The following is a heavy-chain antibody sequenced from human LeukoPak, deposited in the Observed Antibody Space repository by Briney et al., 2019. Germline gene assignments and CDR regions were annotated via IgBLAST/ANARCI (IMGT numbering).Heavy chain of an antibody. CDR3: ARVTLSEIVVFDI. Sequence: ASVKVSCKASGYTFTSYAITWVRQAPGQGLEWMGWISSYNGNTNYAQKLQGRVTITTETSTSTAYMELRSLRSDDTAVYYCARVTLSEIVVFDIWGQGTMVTVSS. D-gene: IGHD2-15*01. V-gene: IGHV1-18*01. CDR1: GYTFTSYA. CDR2: ISSYNGNT. J-gene: IGHJ3*02.